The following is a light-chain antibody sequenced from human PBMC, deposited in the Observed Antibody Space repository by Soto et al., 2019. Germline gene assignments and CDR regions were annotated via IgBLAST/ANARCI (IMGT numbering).Light chain of an antibody. V-gene: IGKV1-39*01. CDR1: QSISSY. J-gene: IGKJ1*01. Sequence: DIQMTQSPSSLSASVGDRVTITCRASQSISSYLNWYQQRPGKAPKLLIYAASSLQSGVPSRFSASGSGTDFTLTISSLQHEDFATYYCPQSYSTPKTFGQGTKVDIK. CDR3: PQSYSTPKT. CDR2: AAS.